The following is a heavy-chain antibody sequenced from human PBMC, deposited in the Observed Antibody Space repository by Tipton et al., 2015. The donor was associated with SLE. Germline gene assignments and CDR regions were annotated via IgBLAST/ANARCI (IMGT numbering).Heavy chain of an antibody. D-gene: IGHD3-9*01. CDR1: GVSVSSGHSF. V-gene: IGHV4-31*03. CDR3: ARGLRYFDWSQRPGYYYMDV. J-gene: IGHJ6*03. CDR2: HSGSP. Sequence: TLSLTCTVSGVSVSSGHSFWTWIRQHPGKGLAWIAYHSGSPYYTPSLRSRVTISVDTSENQFSLSLSSVTAADTAVYYCARGLRYFDWSQRPGYYYMDVWGKGTTVTVSS.